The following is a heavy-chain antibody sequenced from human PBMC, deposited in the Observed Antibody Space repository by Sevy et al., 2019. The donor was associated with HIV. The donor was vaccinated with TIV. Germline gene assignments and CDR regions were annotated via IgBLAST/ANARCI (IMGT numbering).Heavy chain of an antibody. CDR1: GFTFSSYG. Sequence: GGSLRLSCAASGFTFSSYGMHWVRQAPGKGLEWVAVISYDGSNEYYADSVKGRFTISRDNSKNTLYLQMNSLRAEDTAVYYCAKEGGGYSDYYYYYGMDVWGQGTTVTVSS. V-gene: IGHV3-30*18. D-gene: IGHD5-18*01. J-gene: IGHJ6*02. CDR2: ISYDGSNE. CDR3: AKEGGGYSDYYYYYGMDV.